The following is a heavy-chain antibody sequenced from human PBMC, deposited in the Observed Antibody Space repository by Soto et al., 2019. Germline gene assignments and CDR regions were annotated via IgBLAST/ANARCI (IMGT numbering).Heavy chain of an antibody. CDR2: IYYTGST. J-gene: IGHJ4*02. Sequence: QLQLQESGPGLVMPSETLSLTCSVSGGSISSRSYYCDWIRQPPGKGLEWIGSIYYTGSTYYSPSLKSRVTISVDTSKNQFSLKLRSVTAADTAVYYCARHSRSSWSYFDDWGQGTLVTVSS. CDR1: GGSISSRSYY. D-gene: IGHD6-13*01. V-gene: IGHV4-39*01. CDR3: ARHSRSSWSYFDD.